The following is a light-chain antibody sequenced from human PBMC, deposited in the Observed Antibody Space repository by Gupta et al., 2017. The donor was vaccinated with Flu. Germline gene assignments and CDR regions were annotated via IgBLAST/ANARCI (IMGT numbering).Light chain of an antibody. V-gene: IGKV1-5*03. CDR2: RAS. CDR3: HHDNTFSRN. CDR1: KSVSSR. J-gene: IGKJ2*01. Sequence: RSTLSSCVGDRATISCGGSKSVSSRLAWYQQKRGKAPRLLIYRASSGESGVPSRFRGSGSGTDFTLTIISLQPDDFATYYCHHDNTFSRNFGEGTKMEIK.